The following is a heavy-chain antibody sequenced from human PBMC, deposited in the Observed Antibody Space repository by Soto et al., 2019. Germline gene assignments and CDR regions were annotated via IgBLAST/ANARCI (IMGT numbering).Heavy chain of an antibody. D-gene: IGHD3-10*01. Sequence: SETLSLTCAVYGGSFSGYYWSWIRQPPGKGLEWIGEINHSGSTNYNPSLKSRVTISVDTSKNQFSLKLSSVTAADTAVYYCARGPYGSGKGYYYMDVWGKGTTVTVSS. J-gene: IGHJ6*03. CDR1: GGSFSGYY. CDR2: INHSGST. V-gene: IGHV4-34*01. CDR3: ARGPYGSGKGYYYMDV.